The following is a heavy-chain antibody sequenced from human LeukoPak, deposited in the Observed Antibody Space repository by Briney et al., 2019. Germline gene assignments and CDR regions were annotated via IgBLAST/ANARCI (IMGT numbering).Heavy chain of an antibody. CDR2: IIPILGIA. V-gene: IGHV1-69*04. Sequence: GASVKVSCKASGGTFSSYAISWVRQAPGQGLEWMGRIIPILGIANYAQKFQGRVTITADKSTSTAYMELSSLRSEDTAVYYCARNDIVVVPAAIRYYGMDVWGQGTTVTVSS. J-gene: IGHJ6*02. CDR3: ARNDIVVVPAAIRYYGMDV. CDR1: GGTFSSYA. D-gene: IGHD2-2*02.